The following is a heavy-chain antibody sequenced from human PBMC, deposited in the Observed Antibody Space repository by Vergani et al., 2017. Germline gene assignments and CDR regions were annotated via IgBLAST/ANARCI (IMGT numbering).Heavy chain of an antibody. CDR1: GFTFSDYY. J-gene: IGHJ3*02. D-gene: IGHD4-17*01. Sequence: VQLVESGGGLVQPGRSLRLSCAASGFTFSDYYMSWIRQAPGKGLEWVSYISSSGSTIYYADSVKGRFTISRDNAKNSLYLQMNSLRAADTAVYYCARGTTVTFDAFDIWGQGTMVTVSS. CDR3: ARGTTVTFDAFDI. V-gene: IGHV3-11*01. CDR2: ISSSGSTI.